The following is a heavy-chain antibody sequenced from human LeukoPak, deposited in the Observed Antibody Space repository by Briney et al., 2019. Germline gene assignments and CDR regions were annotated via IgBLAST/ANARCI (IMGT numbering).Heavy chain of an antibody. CDR3: ARAFGYSSGWYGDYYYMDV. D-gene: IGHD6-19*01. J-gene: IGHJ6*03. CDR2: ISSSGSTI. Sequence: GESLRLSCAASGFTFSSYEMNWVRQAPGKGLEWVSYISSSGSTIYYADSVKGRFTISRDNAKNSLYLQMNSLRAEDTAVYYCARAFGYSSGWYGDYYYMDVWGKGTTVTVSS. V-gene: IGHV3-48*03. CDR1: GFTFSSYE.